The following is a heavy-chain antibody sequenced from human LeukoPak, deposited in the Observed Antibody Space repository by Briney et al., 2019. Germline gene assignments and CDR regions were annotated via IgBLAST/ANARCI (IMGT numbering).Heavy chain of an antibody. V-gene: IGHV4-39*07. CDR3: ARDRATMIVVGLSRKPGAFDT. J-gene: IGHJ3*02. CDR1: GGSISSSSYY. D-gene: IGHD3-22*01. CDR2: IYYSGST. Sequence: PSETLSLTCTVSGGSISSSSYYWGWIRQPPGKGLEWIGSIYYSGSTYYNPSLKSRVTISVDTSKNQFSLKLSPVTAADTAVYYCARDRATMIVVGLSRKPGAFDTWGQGTMVTVSS.